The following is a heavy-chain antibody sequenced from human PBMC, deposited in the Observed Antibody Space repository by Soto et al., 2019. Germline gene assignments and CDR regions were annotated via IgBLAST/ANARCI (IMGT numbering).Heavy chain of an antibody. J-gene: IGHJ4*02. V-gene: IGHV3-23*01. CDR3: AKRDSGSGRSPPLINY. D-gene: IGHD3-10*01. CDR1: GFTFSSYS. Sequence: VQLLESGGGLVQPGGSLRLSCAASGFTFSSYSMNWVRQAPGKGLEWVASVGGGGDNTFYADSVKGRFTISRDDSQNPLYLQMNRLGAQDTAVYFCAKRDSGSGRSPPLINYWGQGTLVTVSS. CDR2: VGGGGDNT.